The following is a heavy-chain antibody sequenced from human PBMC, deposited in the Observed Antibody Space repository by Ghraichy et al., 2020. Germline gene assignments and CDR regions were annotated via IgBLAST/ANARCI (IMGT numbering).Heavy chain of an antibody. V-gene: IGHV1-8*01. CDR3: ARGRSPGVNWNDDIYYYYGMDV. Sequence: ASVKVSCKASGYPFSNYDVIWVRQATGQGLEWMGWMNPNSGNAGYAQQFQGRVTMTRDTSISKAYMELSSLRSEDTAVYYCARGRSPGVNWNDDIYYYYGMDVWGQGTTVTVSS. J-gene: IGHJ6*02. D-gene: IGHD1-1*01. CDR1: GYPFSNYD. CDR2: MNPNSGNA.